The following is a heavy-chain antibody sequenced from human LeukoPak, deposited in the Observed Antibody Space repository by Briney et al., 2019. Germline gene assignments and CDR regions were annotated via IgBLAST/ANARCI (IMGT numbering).Heavy chain of an antibody. CDR1: VGSFSGYY. CDR2: IYYSGST. V-gene: IGHV4-34*01. D-gene: IGHD1-1*01. Sequence: SETLSLTCAVYVGSFSGYYWSWIRQSPGKGLEWIGSIYYSGSTYYNPSLKSRVTISVDTSKNQFSLKLSSVTAADTAVYYCARQRGTGTTEEVRFDPWGQGTLVTVSS. J-gene: IGHJ5*02. CDR3: ARQRGTGTTEEVRFDP.